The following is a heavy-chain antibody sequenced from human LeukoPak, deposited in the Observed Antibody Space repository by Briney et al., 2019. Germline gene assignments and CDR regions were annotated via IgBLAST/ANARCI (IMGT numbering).Heavy chain of an antibody. D-gene: IGHD2-2*01. CDR1: GFTFSSYG. J-gene: IGHJ3*02. CDR3: AKDRDIVVVPAAYWGYAFDI. CDR2: IRYDGSNK. Sequence: GGSLRLSCAASGFTFSSYGMHWVRQAPGKGLEWVAFIRYDGSNKYYADSVKGRFTISRDNSKNTLYLQMNSLRAEDTAVYYCAKDRDIVVVPAAYWGYAFDIWGQGTMVTVSS. V-gene: IGHV3-30*02.